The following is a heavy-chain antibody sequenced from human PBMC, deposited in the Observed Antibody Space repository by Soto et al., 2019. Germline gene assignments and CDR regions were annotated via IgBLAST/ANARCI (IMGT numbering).Heavy chain of an antibody. Sequence: QVQLVESGGGVVQPGRSLRLSCAASGFTFSSYAMHWVRQAPGKGLEWVAVISYDGSNKYYADSVKGRFTISRDNSKNTLYLQMNSLRAEDTAVDYCAREGYYYDSSGYYSPVGYYYYGMDVWGQGTTVTVSS. V-gene: IGHV3-30-3*01. CDR2: ISYDGSNK. CDR3: AREGYYYDSSGYYSPVGYYYYGMDV. CDR1: GFTFSSYA. J-gene: IGHJ6*02. D-gene: IGHD3-22*01.